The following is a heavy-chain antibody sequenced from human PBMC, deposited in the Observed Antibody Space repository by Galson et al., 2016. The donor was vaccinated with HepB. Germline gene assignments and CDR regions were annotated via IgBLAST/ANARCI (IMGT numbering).Heavy chain of an antibody. D-gene: IGHD3-10*01. CDR1: GFSFSDYG. CDR3: ARAKSFDPDYYYYGLDV. Sequence: SLRLSCAASGFSFSDYGMYWVRQAPGKGLEWVAIIWYDGSNKYYADSVKGRFAISRDNSKKTLFLQMNSLRAEDTAIYYCARAKSFDPDYYYYGLDVWGQGTTVTVSS. J-gene: IGHJ6*02. V-gene: IGHV3-33*01. CDR2: IWYDGSNK.